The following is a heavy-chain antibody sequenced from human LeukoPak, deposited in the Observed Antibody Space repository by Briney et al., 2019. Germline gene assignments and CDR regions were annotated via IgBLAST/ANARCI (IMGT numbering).Heavy chain of an antibody. Sequence: PGGSLRLSCAASGFMLSSYSMSWVRQAPGKGLEWVANIKQDGSEKYYVDSVKGRFTISRDNAKNSLYLQMNSLRAEDTALYYCARGEKDYTNLEDYYYYYYMDVWGKGTTVTVSS. CDR3: ARGEKDYTNLEDYYYYYYMDV. J-gene: IGHJ6*03. D-gene: IGHD4-11*01. CDR1: GFMLSSYS. CDR2: IKQDGSEK. V-gene: IGHV3-7*03.